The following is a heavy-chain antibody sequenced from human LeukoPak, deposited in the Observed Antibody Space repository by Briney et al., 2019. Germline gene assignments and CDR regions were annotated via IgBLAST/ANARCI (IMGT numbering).Heavy chain of an antibody. J-gene: IGHJ6*03. CDR3: ARAPWFGELLFGYYYYYMDV. CDR1: GYTFTSYD. CDR2: MNPNSGNT. Sequence: GASVKVSCKASGYTFTSYDINRVRQATGQGLEWMGWMNPNSGNTGYAQKFQGRVTMTRNTSISTAYMELSSLRSEDTAVYYCARAPWFGELLFGYYYYYMDVWGKGTTVTVSS. D-gene: IGHD3-10*01. V-gene: IGHV1-8*01.